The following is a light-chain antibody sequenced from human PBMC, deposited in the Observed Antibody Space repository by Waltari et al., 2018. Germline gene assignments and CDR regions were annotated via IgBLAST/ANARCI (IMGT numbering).Light chain of an antibody. J-gene: IGKJ1*01. CDR1: QSVSGSY. CDR2: GAS. CDR3: QQYSSSSRT. V-gene: IGKV3-20*01. Sequence: EIVLTQSPGTLSLSPGERAPLPCRASQSVSGSYLAWYQQKPGQAPRLLIYGASSRATGIPDRFSGSGSGTDFTLTISRLEPEDFVVYYCQQYSSSSRTFGQGTKVEIK.